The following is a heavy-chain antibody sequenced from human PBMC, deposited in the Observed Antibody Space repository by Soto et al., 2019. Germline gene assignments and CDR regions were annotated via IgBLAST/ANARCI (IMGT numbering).Heavy chain of an antibody. J-gene: IGHJ6*02. CDR1: GGSISGYY. CDR3: ARAAVTHERYHYGMDV. CDR2: IYSDGTT. D-gene: IGHD4-17*01. V-gene: IGHV4-4*07. Sequence: SETLSLTCTVSGGSISGYYWSWVRQPAGKGLEWVGRIYSDGTTNYNPSLKSRVTISVNTSKNQFSLRLTSVTAADTAVYYCARAAVTHERYHYGMDVWGQGTTVTVSS.